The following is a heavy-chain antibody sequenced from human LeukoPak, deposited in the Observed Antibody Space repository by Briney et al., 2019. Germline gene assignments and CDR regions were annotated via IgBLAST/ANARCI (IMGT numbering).Heavy chain of an antibody. Sequence: GGSLRLSCAASGFTFSSYSMTWVRQAPGKGLEWVSVISDSGGYTSYADSVKGRFTISRDNSKNTLYLQMNSLSAEDTAVYYCAKYIVATNSNLVAATRRYFDYWGQGTLVTVSS. V-gene: IGHV3-23*01. CDR3: AKYIVATNSNLVAATRRYFDY. J-gene: IGHJ4*02. CDR1: GFTFSSYS. D-gene: IGHD2-15*01. CDR2: ISDSGGYT.